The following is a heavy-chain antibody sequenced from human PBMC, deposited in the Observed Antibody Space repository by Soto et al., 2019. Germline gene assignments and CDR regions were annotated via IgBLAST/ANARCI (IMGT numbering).Heavy chain of an antibody. Sequence: PGGSLRLSCETSGFPFGIYTMNWVRQAPGKGLEWVSSISSSGTYIDYADSVEGRFAISRDDAKNSVFLEMTSLRVDDTAVYYCAREGNYHEFWGQGTRVTVPQ. J-gene: IGHJ4*02. D-gene: IGHD3-10*01. CDR1: GFPFGIYT. V-gene: IGHV3-21*01. CDR2: ISSSGTYI. CDR3: AREGNYHEF.